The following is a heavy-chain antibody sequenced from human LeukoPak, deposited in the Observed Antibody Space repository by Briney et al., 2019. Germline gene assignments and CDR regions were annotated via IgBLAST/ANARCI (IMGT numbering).Heavy chain of an antibody. Sequence: GGSLRLSCAASGFTFSSYEMNWVCQAPGKGLEWGSYISSSGSTKYYADSVKGRFTISRDNAKNSLYLQMNSLRAEDTAVYYCARDGGYSYGKKGCFEKWGQGTLVTVSS. CDR2: ISSSGSTK. D-gene: IGHD5-18*01. CDR3: ARDGGYSYGKKGCFEK. CDR1: GFTFSSYE. J-gene: IGHJ4*02. V-gene: IGHV3-48*03.